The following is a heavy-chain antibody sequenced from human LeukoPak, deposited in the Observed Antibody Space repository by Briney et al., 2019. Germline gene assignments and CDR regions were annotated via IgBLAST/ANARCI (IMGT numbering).Heavy chain of an antibody. J-gene: IGHJ4*02. CDR3: ARDYKYYDSGSYYDY. D-gene: IGHD3-10*01. Sequence: SETLSLTCTVSGGSMNNYYWSWIRQPAGKGLEWIGRIYPSGNTYYNPSLKSRVTMSVDTSKNQFSLRLRSVTAADTALYCCARDYKYYDSGSYYDYWGQGTLVTVSS. CDR1: GGSMNNYY. CDR2: IYPSGNT. V-gene: IGHV4-4*07.